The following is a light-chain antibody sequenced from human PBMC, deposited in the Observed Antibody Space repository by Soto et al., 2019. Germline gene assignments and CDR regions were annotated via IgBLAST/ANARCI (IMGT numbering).Light chain of an antibody. CDR3: NSYVAGRNV. J-gene: IGLJ1*01. CDR1: SSDVGKYDY. Sequence: QSVLTQPPSVSAAPGQKVTISCSGSSSDVGKYDYVSWFQHHPGKAPKLIIYEVSKRPSGVPDRFSGSKSGSTASLTVSGLQTEDQDDYYCNSYVAGRNVFGTGTKVTV. V-gene: IGLV2-8*01. CDR2: EVS.